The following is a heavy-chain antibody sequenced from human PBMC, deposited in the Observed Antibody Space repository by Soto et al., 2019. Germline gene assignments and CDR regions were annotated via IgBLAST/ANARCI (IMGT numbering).Heavy chain of an antibody. J-gene: IGHJ4*02. V-gene: IGHV1-18*01. CDR2: ISAYNGNT. CDR1: GYTFTSYG. D-gene: IGHD3-3*01. Sequence: ASVKVSCKASGYTFTSYGISWLRQAPGQGLEWMGWISAYNGNTNYAQKLQGRVTMTTDTSTSTAYMELRSLRSDDTAVYYCARATSDRIYDYPWHPWYYFDYWGQRTLVTVSS. CDR3: ARATSDRIYDYPWHPWYYFDY.